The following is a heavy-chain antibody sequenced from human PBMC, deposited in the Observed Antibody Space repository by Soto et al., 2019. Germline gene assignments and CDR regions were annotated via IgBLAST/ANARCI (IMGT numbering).Heavy chain of an antibody. CDR2: IIPILGIA. Sequence: SVKVSCKASGGSFSSYAISWVRQAPGQGLEWMGRIIPILGIANYAQKFQGRVTITADKSTSTAYMELSSLRSEDTAVYYCARGPSITMVRGVIKNAFDIWGQGTMVTVSS. CDR1: GGSFSSYA. D-gene: IGHD3-10*01. J-gene: IGHJ3*02. V-gene: IGHV1-69*04. CDR3: ARGPSITMVRGVIKNAFDI.